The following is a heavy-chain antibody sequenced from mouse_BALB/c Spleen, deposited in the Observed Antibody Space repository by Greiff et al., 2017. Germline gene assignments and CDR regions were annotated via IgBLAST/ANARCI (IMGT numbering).Heavy chain of an antibody. J-gene: IGHJ2*01. CDR3: AREGGYDEGPYYFDY. CDR1: GYSITSGYY. V-gene: IGHV3-6*02. CDR2: ISYDGSN. D-gene: IGHD2-2*01. Sequence: EVKLMESGPGLVKPSQSLSLTCSVTGYSITSGYYWNWIRQFPGNKLEWMGYISYDGSNNYNPSLKNRISITRDTSKNQFFLKLNSVTTEDTATYYCAREGGYDEGPYYFDYWGQGTTLTVSS.